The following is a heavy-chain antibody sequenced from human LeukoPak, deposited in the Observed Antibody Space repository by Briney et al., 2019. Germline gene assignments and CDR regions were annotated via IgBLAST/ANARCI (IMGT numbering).Heavy chain of an antibody. Sequence: GGSLRLSCAASGFTFSSYWMHWVRQAPGKGLVWVSRINSDGSSTSYADSVKGRFTISRDNAKNTLYLQMNSLRAEDTAVYYCAREAYYDILTGYYSPAALDYWGQGTLVTVSS. CDR2: INSDGSST. CDR3: AREAYYDILTGYYSPAALDY. CDR1: GFTFSSYW. J-gene: IGHJ4*02. D-gene: IGHD3-9*01. V-gene: IGHV3-74*01.